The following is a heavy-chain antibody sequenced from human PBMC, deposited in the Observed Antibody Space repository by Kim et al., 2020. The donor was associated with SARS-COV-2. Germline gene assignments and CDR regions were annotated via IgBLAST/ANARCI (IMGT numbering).Heavy chain of an antibody. CDR1: GFPFSSSA. CDR3: AKNTGTTSFGLGKPANN. V-gene: IGHV3-23*01. D-gene: IGHD3-3*01. Sequence: GGSLRLSCAASGFPFSSSAMSWVRQAPGKGLEWVSGISGSGGSTYYAVSVSGRFTISSDNSKNTLYLQMNSLRAEDTAVSYCAKNTGTTSFGLGKPANN. J-gene: IGHJ5*01. CDR2: ISGSGGST.